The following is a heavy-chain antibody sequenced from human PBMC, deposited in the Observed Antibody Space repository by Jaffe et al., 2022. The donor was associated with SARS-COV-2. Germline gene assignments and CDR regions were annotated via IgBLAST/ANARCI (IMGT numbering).Heavy chain of an antibody. CDR3: AREYSSSSGRALDF. CDR2: ISGNSDTT. V-gene: IGHV3-48*02. CDR1: GFTFNSYA. D-gene: IGHD6-6*01. Sequence: EVHLVESGGGLVQPGGSLRLSCAASGFTFNSYAMNWVRQAPGKGLEWISYISGNSDTTYHAESVKGRFTLSRDNAKKSLFLQMNSLRDEDTAVYFCAREYSSSSGRALDFWGQGTLVTVSS. J-gene: IGHJ4*02.